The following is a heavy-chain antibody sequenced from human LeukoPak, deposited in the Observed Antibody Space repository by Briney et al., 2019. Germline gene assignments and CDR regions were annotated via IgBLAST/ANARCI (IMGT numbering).Heavy chain of an antibody. CDR3: ASKDPAASH. CDR2: IYNGGII. Sequence: SETLSLTCTVSGDSISRYYWSWIRQPAGKGLEWIGRIYNGGIITYNPSLKSRVTMSIDTSNNQFSLKLSSVTAADTAVYYCASKDPAASHWGQGTLVTVSS. V-gene: IGHV4-4*07. J-gene: IGHJ4*02. D-gene: IGHD2-15*01. CDR1: GDSISRYY.